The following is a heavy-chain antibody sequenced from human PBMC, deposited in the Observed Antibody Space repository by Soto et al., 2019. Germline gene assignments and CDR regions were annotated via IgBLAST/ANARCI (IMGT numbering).Heavy chain of an antibody. CDR3: ARVGILTGYLDH. CDR1: GVSISGFY. Sequence: PSETLSLTCTVSGVSISGFYWRWIWQPPGKGLEWIGYIYYSGSTNYNPSLRSRLSISLDTSKNQFFLKLSSVTAADTAVYYCARVGILTGYLDHWGQGIPVTGLL. D-gene: IGHD3-9*01. CDR2: IYYSGST. J-gene: IGHJ4*02. V-gene: IGHV4-59*08.